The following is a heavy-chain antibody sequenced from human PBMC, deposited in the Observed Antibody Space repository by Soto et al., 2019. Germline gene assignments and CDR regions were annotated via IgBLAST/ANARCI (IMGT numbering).Heavy chain of an antibody. D-gene: IGHD1-26*01. V-gene: IGHV1-69*01. J-gene: IGHJ4*02. CDR2: IIPIFGTA. Sequence: QVQLVQSGAEVKKPGSSVKVSCKASGGTFSSYAISWVRQAPGQGLEWMGGIIPIFGTANYAQKFQGRVTITADESTSTAYMELSILRSEDTAVYYCARSHLLPERYYFDYWGQGTLVTVSS. CDR1: GGTFSSYA. CDR3: ARSHLLPERYYFDY.